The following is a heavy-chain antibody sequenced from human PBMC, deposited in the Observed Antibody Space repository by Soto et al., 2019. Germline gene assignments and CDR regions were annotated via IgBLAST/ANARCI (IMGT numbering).Heavy chain of an antibody. Sequence: ASVKVSCKASGYTFTGYYLHWVRQAPGQGLEWMGWINPNSGGTHYAQKFQGRLTMTRDTSISTAYMELSRLTSDETAVYYCARSLSTIAARPDYWGQGTLVTASS. CDR3: ARSLSTIAARPDY. CDR2: INPNSGGT. V-gene: IGHV1-2*02. D-gene: IGHD6-6*01. J-gene: IGHJ4*02. CDR1: GYTFTGYY.